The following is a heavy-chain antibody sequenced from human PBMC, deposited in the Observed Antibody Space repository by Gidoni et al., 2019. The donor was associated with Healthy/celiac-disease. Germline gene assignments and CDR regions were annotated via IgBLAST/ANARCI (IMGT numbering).Heavy chain of an antibody. Sequence: QVQLVQSGAALKKPGASVKVSFTVSGYHLTELSMPWFRQAPGKGLEWMGGFDPEDGETIYAKKSQVRVTMTGDTSTDTAYMELSSLRCEDTAVYYCATVDGGGTMILGQLRGRVDAFDIWGQGTMVTVSS. J-gene: IGHJ3*02. V-gene: IGHV1-24*01. CDR1: GYHLTELS. CDR3: ATVDGGGTMILGQLRGRVDAFDI. CDR2: FDPEDGET. D-gene: IGHD3-22*01.